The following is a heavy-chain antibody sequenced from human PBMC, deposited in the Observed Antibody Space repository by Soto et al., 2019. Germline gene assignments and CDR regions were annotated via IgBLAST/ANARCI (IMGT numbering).Heavy chain of an antibody. J-gene: IGHJ4*02. CDR1: GYTFTNHG. Sequence: QVQLVQSGAELKKPGASVKDSCKASGYTFTNHGISWVRQAPGQGLEWVGWVSGYNDKTKSAQKFQGRVTMTTDTSTNTAYMELRSLRSDDTAVYFCARDFYPVAYFFDYWGQGTLVTVSS. CDR3: ARDFYPVAYFFDY. CDR2: VSGYNDKT. D-gene: IGHD2-21*01. V-gene: IGHV1-18*04.